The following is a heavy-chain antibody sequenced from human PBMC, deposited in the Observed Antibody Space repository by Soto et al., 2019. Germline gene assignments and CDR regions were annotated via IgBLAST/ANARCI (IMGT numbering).Heavy chain of an antibody. V-gene: IGHV3-30*03. CDR1: ESTFSNSG. D-gene: IGHD5-12*01. J-gene: IGHJ4*02. CDR3: ARGPRGFSAYDASLQIDS. Sequence: QVQLVESGGGVVQPGRSLRLSCAASESTFSNSGMHWVRQAPGKGLKWVAVISNDGSDKYYADSVKGRFTISRENSKKTLFLQMNSLRPEDTAVYYCARGPRGFSAYDASLQIDSWGQGTLVTVSS. CDR2: ISNDGSDK.